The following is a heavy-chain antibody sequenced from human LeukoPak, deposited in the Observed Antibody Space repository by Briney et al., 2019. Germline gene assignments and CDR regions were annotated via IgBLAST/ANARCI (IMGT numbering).Heavy chain of an antibody. CDR3: AREMPTTETFDY. CDR1: GFTFSSYT. D-gene: IGHD5-24*01. CDR2: ISYDGSNK. V-gene: IGHV3-30*04. J-gene: IGHJ4*02. Sequence: PGGSLRLSCAASGFTFSSYTMRWVRQAPGKGLEWVAVISYDGSNKYYADSVKGRFTISRDNSKNTLYLQMSSLRAEDTAVYYCAREMPTTETFDYWGQGTLVTVSS.